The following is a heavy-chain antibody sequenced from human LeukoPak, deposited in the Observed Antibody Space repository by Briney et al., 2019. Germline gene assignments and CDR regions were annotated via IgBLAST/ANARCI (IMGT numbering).Heavy chain of an antibody. V-gene: IGHV1-8*01. CDR3: AREIVDTAASINWFDP. CDR1: GYTFTSYD. CDR2: MNPNSGNT. Sequence: ASVKVSCKASGYTFTSYDINWVRQATGQGLEWMGWMNPNSGNTGYAQKFQGRVTMTRDTSISTAYMELSRLRSDDTAVYYCAREIVDTAASINWFDPWGQGTLVTVSS. D-gene: IGHD5-18*01. J-gene: IGHJ5*02.